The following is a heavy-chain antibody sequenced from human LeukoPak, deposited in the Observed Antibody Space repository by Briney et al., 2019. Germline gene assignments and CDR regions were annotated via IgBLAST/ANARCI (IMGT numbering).Heavy chain of an antibody. Sequence: ETLSLTCAVYGGSFSGYYWSWIRQPPGKGLEWIGEINRSGSTNYNPSLKSRLTISVDTSKNQFSLKLSSVTAADTAVYYCARGPRPLYYYDSSGWDAFDIWGRGKIDPVSS. V-gene: IGHV4-34*01. CDR2: INRSGST. D-gene: IGHD3-22*01. CDR1: GGSFSGYY. J-gene: IGHJ3*02. CDR3: ARGPRPLYYYDSSGWDAFDI.